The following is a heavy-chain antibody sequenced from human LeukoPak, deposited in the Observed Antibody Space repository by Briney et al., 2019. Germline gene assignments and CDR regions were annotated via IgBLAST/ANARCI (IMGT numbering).Heavy chain of an antibody. D-gene: IGHD6-19*01. CDR3: ARDVNAVAGTTYFDY. Sequence: ASVTASCTASGYTFTNYGISWVRQAPGQGLEWMGWISAYNGNTDYAQKLQGRVTMTTDTSTSTAYMELRSLRSDDTAVYYCARDVNAVAGTTYFDYWGQGTLVTVSS. J-gene: IGHJ4*02. CDR2: ISAYNGNT. CDR1: GYTFTNYG. V-gene: IGHV1-18*01.